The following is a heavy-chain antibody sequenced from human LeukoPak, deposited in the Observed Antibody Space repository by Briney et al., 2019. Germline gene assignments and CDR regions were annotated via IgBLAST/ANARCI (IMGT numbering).Heavy chain of an antibody. CDR1: GFTFSSYW. V-gene: IGHV3-48*04. Sequence: GGSLRLSCAASGFTFSSYWMSWVRQAPGKGLEWVSYISSSGSTIYYADSVKGRFTISRDNAKNSLYLQMNSLRAEDTAVYYCAGEPYSQTRGGYWGQGTLVTVSS. J-gene: IGHJ4*02. D-gene: IGHD6-13*01. CDR2: ISSSGSTI. CDR3: AGEPYSQTRGGY.